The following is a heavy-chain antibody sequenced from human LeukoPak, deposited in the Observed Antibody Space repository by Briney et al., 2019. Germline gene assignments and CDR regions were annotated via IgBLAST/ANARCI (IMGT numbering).Heavy chain of an antibody. D-gene: IGHD1-7*01. CDR2: ISSSGNTI. CDR1: GFTFSSYE. Sequence: GGSLRLSCIASGFTFSSYEMNWVRQAPGKGLEWVSFISSSGNTIYYADSVKGRFTISRDNAKNSLYLQMNSLRVEDTAVYYCAKEGKTRNWNYYQAKPVYWGQGTLVTVSS. J-gene: IGHJ4*02. CDR3: AKEGKTRNWNYYQAKPVY. V-gene: IGHV3-48*03.